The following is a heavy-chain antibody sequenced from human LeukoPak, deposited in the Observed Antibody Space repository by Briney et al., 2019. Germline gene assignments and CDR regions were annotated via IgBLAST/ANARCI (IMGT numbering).Heavy chain of an antibody. Sequence: GGSLRLSCVVSGFTFSSYAMSWVRQAPGKGLEWVAFIRYDGSNKYYADSVKGRFTISRDNSKNTLYLQMNSLRAEDTAVYYCARDHHRRLYDSQARNTFDIWGQGTMVTVSS. J-gene: IGHJ3*02. D-gene: IGHD3-22*01. CDR3: ARDHHRRLYDSQARNTFDI. V-gene: IGHV3-30*02. CDR1: GFTFSSYA. CDR2: IRYDGSNK.